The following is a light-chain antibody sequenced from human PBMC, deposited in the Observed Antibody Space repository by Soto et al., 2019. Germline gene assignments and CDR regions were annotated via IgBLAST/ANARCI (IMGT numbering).Light chain of an antibody. V-gene: IGKV3-11*01. Sequence: EVVLTQSPATLSLSPGERATLSCRASQSVSSYLAWYQHKPGQAPRLLIYDASNRATGIPARFSGSGSGTVFTLTISRLEPEDFAVYYCQQRYYWPLAFGGGTKVAIK. J-gene: IGKJ4*01. CDR2: DAS. CDR1: QSVSSY. CDR3: QQRYYWPLA.